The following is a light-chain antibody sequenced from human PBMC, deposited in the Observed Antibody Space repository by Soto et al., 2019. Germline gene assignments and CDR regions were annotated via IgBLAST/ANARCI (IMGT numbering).Light chain of an antibody. J-gene: IGKJ3*01. CDR3: QQLNSYSFT. CDR2: AAS. CDR1: QGISSY. V-gene: IGKV1-9*01. Sequence: DIQLTQSPSFLSASVGDRVTITCRASQGISSYLAWYQQKPGKDPKLLIYAASTFQSGVPSRFSGSGSGTEFTLTISCLQPEDFATDYCQQLNSYSFTFGPGTNVDIK.